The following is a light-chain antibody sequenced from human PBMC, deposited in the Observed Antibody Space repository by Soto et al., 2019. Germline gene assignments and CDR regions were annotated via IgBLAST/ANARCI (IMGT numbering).Light chain of an antibody. V-gene: IGLV2-14*01. Sequence: QSALTQPASVSGSPGQSITISCTGTSSDVGGYNFVSWYQQHPGRAPKLLIYEVSRRPSGVSNRFSGSKSGDTASLTISGLQAEDESDYHRYSYRCSYTRVFGPGTKATVL. CDR1: SSDVGGYNF. J-gene: IGLJ1*01. CDR2: EVS. CDR3: YSYRCSYTRV.